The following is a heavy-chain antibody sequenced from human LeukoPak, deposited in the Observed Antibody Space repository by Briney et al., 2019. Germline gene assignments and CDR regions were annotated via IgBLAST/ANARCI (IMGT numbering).Heavy chain of an antibody. Sequence: PGGSLRLSCATSGFIFSNYAVNWVRQAPGKGLEWVSSISSSSSYIYYADSVKGRFTISRDNAKNSLYLQMNSLRAEDTAVYYCARDAAVTGIWGQGTMVTVSS. CDR1: GFIFSNYA. J-gene: IGHJ3*01. V-gene: IGHV3-21*01. CDR2: ISSSSSYI. D-gene: IGHD4-17*01. CDR3: ARDAAVTGI.